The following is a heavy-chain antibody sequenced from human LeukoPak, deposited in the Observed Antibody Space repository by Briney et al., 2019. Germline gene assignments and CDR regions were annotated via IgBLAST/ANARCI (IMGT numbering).Heavy chain of an antibody. V-gene: IGHV4-34*01. D-gene: IGHD3-22*01. Sequence: PSETLSLTCAVYGGSFSGYYWSWIRQPPGKGLEWIGEINHSGSTNYNPSLKSRVTISVGTSKNQFSLKLSSVTAADTAVYYCARRTRIYDSSGYYPGSFAYWGQRTLVTVSS. CDR1: GGSFSGYY. CDR3: ARRTRIYDSSGYYPGSFAY. CDR2: INHSGST. J-gene: IGHJ4*02.